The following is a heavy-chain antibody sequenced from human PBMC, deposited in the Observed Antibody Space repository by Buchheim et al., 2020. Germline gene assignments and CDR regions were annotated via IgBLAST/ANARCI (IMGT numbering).Heavy chain of an antibody. V-gene: IGHV3-21*01. J-gene: IGHJ6*02. D-gene: IGHD3-9*01. CDR2: ISSSSSYI. CDR3: ARDLRRYFDWLFPGGHYYYGMDV. CDR1: GFTFSSYS. Sequence: EVQLVESGGGLVKPGGSLRLSCAASGFTFSSYSMNWVRQAPGKGLEWVSSISSSSSYIYYADSVKGRFTISRDNAKNSLYLQMNSLRAEDTAVYYCARDLRRYFDWLFPGGHYYYGMDVWGQGTT.